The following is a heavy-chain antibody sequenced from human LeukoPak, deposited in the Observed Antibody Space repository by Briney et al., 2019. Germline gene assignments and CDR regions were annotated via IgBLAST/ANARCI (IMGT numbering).Heavy chain of an antibody. D-gene: IGHD6-13*01. CDR2: IIPIFGTA. CDR3: ARVGIRLTRIAAAGPTFWYLDL. J-gene: IGHJ2*01. CDR1: GGTFSSYA. V-gene: IGHV1-69*01. Sequence: SVKVSCKASGGTFSSYAISWVRQAPGQGLEWMGGIIPIFGTANYAQKFQGRVTITADESTSTAYMELSSLRSEDTAVYYCARVGIRLTRIAAAGPTFWYLDLWGRGTLVTVSS.